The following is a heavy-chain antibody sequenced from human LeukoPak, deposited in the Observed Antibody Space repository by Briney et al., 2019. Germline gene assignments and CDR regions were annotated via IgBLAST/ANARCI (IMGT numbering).Heavy chain of an antibody. J-gene: IGHJ5*02. D-gene: IGHD6-13*01. CDR2: INPSGGST. V-gene: IGHV1-46*01. CDR3: ARDAESRSWYDPDWFDP. Sequence: ASVKVSCKASGYTFTSYYMHWVRQAPGQGLEWMGIINPSGGSTSYAQKLQGRVTMTRDTSTSTVYMELSSLRSEDTAVYYCARDAESRSWYDPDWFDPWGQGTLVTVSS. CDR1: GYTFTSYY.